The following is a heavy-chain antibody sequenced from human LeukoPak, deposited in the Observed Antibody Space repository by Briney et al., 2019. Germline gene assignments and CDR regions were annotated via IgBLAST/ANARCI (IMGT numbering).Heavy chain of an antibody. V-gene: IGHV1-8*01. CDR1: GYTFTSYD. CDR2: MNPSRGNT. D-gene: IGHD6-19*01. J-gene: IGHJ6*02. CDR3: ARERGSDSGWYFRHYYYYGMDV. Sequence: ASVKVSCKASGYTFTSYDINWVRQATGQGLEWMGWMNPSRGNTGYAQKLQGRVTMTRNTSISTAYMELSSLRSEDTAVYYCARERGSDSGWYFRHYYYYGMDVWGQGTTVTVSS.